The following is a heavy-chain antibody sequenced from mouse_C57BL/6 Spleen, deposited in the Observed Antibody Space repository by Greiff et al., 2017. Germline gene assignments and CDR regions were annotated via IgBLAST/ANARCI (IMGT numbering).Heavy chain of an antibody. CDR1: GYTFTSYW. D-gene: IGHD1-1*01. CDR2: IHPSSGST. J-gene: IGHJ2*01. V-gene: IGHV1-64*01. Sequence: QVHVKQPGAELVKPGASVKLSCKASGYTFTSYWMHWVKQRPGQGLEWIGMIHPSSGSTNYNAKFKSKATLTVDTSSSTAYLQLSSLTSEHSAVYYSARYYTTVVATFDYWGQGTTLTVSS. CDR3: ARYYTTVVATFDY.